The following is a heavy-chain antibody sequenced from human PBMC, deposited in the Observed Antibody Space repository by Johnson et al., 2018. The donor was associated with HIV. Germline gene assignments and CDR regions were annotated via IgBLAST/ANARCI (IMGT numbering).Heavy chain of an antibody. CDR3: AKGSWALWSP. J-gene: IGHJ3*01. CDR1: GFTFSSYA. Sequence: VQVVESGGGLVQPGRSLRLSCAASGFTFSSYAMSWVRQAPGKGLEWVSAISGSGSSTYYADSVKGRFTISRDNSKTTLYLQMNSLRAEDTAVYHGAKGSWALWSPWGQGTMVTVSS. CDR2: ISGSGSST. V-gene: IGHV3-23*04. D-gene: IGHD1-26*01.